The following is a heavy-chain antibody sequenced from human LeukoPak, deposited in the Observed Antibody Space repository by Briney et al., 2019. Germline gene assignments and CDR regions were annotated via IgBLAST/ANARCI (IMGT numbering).Heavy chain of an antibody. CDR2: IIPIFGTA. CDR3: ARANPMSSGYYQLFDY. CDR1: GGTFSSYA. D-gene: IGHD3-22*01. V-gene: IGHV1-69*13. J-gene: IGHJ4*02. Sequence: SVKVSCKASGGTFSSYAISWVRQAPGQGLEWMGGIIPIFGTANYAQKFQGRVTVTANESTSTAYMELSSLRSEDTAVYYCARANPMSSGYYQLFDYWGQGTLVTVSS.